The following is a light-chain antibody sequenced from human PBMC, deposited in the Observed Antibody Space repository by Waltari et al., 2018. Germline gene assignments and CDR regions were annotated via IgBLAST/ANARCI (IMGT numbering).Light chain of an antibody. CDR2: GAS. Sequence: EVVMTQSPAALSVSPGERVTLSCKASQNIDDNLAWYQQKPGLSPRLRIYGASTRATGVPARVSGSGSGTECTLTISSLQSEDCAVFYCQQYNRWPPLTFGGGTKVEIK. J-gene: IGKJ4*01. V-gene: IGKV3-15*01. CDR1: QNIDDN. CDR3: QQYNRWPPLT.